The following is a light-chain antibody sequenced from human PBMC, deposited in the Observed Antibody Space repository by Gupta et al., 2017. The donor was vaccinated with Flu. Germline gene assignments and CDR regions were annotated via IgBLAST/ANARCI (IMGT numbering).Light chain of an antibody. CDR3: QQYGSSPLT. CDR1: QSVSSSY. Sequence: DIVLTQSPGTLSLSPGERATLSCRASQSVSSSYLAWYQQKPGQAPRLLIDGASSRATGIPDRFSGSGSGTDFTLTISRLEPEDVAVYYCQQYGSSPLTFGGGTKVEIK. CDR2: GAS. J-gene: IGKJ4*01. V-gene: IGKV3-20*01.